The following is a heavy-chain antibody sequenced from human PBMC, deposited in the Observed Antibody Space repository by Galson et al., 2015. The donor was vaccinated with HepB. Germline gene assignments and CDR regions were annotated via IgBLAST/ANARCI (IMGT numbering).Heavy chain of an antibody. CDR2: ISSSSSTI. V-gene: IGHV3-48*01. D-gene: IGHD6-13*01. CDR3: ARPKVPIAAAGTSFDY. J-gene: IGHJ4*02. Sequence: SLRLSCAASGFTFSSYSMNWVRQAPGKGLEWVSYISSSSSTIYYADSVKGRFTISRDNAKNSLYLQMNSLRAEDTAVYYCARPKVPIAAAGTSFDYWGQGTLVTVSS. CDR1: GFTFSSYS.